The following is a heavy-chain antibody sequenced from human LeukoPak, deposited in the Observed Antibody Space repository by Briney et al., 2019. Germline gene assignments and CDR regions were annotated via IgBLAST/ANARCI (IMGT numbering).Heavy chain of an antibody. CDR2: IWYDGSNQ. J-gene: IGHJ4*02. D-gene: IGHD1-26*01. CDR3: ATDRNGGKYYDY. V-gene: IGHV3-33*01. Sequence: SGGSLRLSCAASGLNFRNYGMHRVRQAPGKGLEWVAVIWYDGSNQYYVDSVKGRFTVSKDNAKNMLYLQMNSLRAEDTAVYYCATDRNGGKYYDYWGQGTLVTVSS. CDR1: GLNFRNYG.